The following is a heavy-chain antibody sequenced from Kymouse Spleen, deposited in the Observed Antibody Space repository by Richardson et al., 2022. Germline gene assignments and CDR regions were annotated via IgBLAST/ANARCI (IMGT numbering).Heavy chain of an antibody. CDR3: AKDKMAVAGNYYYYGMDV. CDR1: GFTFDDYA. V-gene: IGHV3-9*01. J-gene: IGHJ6*02. D-gene: IGHD6-19*01. Sequence: EVQLVESGGGLVQPGRSLRLSCAASGFTFDDYAMHWVRQAPGKGLEWVSGISWNSGSIGYADSVKGRFTISRDNAKNSLYLQMNSLRAEDTALYYCAKDKMAVAGNYYYYGMDVWGQGTTVTVSS. CDR2: ISWNSGSI.